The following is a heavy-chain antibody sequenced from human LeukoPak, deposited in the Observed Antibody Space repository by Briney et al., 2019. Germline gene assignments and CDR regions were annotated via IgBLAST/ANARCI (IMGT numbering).Heavy chain of an antibody. CDR1: GGSFSGYY. V-gene: IGHV4-34*01. CDR2: INHSGST. Sequence: SETLSLTCAVYGGSFSGYYWSWIRQPPGKGLEWIGEINHSGSTNYNPSLKSRVTISVDTSKNQFSLKLSSVTAADTAVYYCARFEQWLAPHAFDIWGQGTMVTVSS. D-gene: IGHD6-19*01. CDR3: ARFEQWLAPHAFDI. J-gene: IGHJ3*02.